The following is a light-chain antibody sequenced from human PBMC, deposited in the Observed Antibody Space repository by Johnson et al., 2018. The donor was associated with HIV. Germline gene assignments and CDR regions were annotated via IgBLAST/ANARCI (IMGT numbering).Light chain of an antibody. J-gene: IGLJ1*01. V-gene: IGLV1-51*01. Sequence: QSMLTQPPSVSAAPGQRVTISCSGSSSNIGNNYISWYKQLPGTAPKLLIYDNNKRPSGIPDRFSGSKSGTSATLGITGLQTGDEADYYCGTWDSSLSAPVFGTGTKVTVL. CDR2: DNN. CDR1: SSNIGNNY. CDR3: GTWDSSLSAPV.